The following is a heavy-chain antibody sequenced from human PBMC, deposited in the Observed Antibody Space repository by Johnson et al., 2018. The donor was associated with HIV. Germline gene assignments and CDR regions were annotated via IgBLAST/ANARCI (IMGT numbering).Heavy chain of an antibody. D-gene: IGHD4-17*01. J-gene: IGHJ3*02. CDR3: ARASTTVTTGDDAFDI. CDR1: GFTSSDHY. CDR2: ISSTGRSI. Sequence: LPLVESGGGLAKPAPSLRLSCAASGFTSSDHYTSSIRQAPGKVLEWASYISSTGRSIYYADSVKGRSPISRDNAKSSLYLQMNGLRAEDTAVYYCARASTTVTTGDDAFDIWGQGTMVTVSS. V-gene: IGHV3-11*04.